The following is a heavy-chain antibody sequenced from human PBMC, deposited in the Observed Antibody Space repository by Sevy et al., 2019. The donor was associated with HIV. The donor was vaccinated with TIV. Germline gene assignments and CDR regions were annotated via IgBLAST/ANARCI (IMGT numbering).Heavy chain of an antibody. CDR1: GYTFTSYG. CDR3: ARDLRVVVVAASSKEDYYYGMDV. Sequence: ASVKVSCKASGYTFTSYGISWVRQAPGQGLEWMGWISAYNGNTNYAQKLQGRVTMTTDTSTSTAYMELRSLRSDDTAGYYCARDLRVVVVAASSKEDYYYGMDVWGQGTTVTVSS. CDR2: ISAYNGNT. V-gene: IGHV1-18*01. D-gene: IGHD2-15*01. J-gene: IGHJ6*02.